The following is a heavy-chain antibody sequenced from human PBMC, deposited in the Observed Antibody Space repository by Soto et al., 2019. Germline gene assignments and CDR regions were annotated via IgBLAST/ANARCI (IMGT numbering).Heavy chain of an antibody. J-gene: IGHJ6*02. V-gene: IGHV1-18*01. D-gene: IGHD6-19*01. Sequence: QVQLVQSGAEVKKPGASVKVSCKASGYTFTSYGISWVRQAPGQGLEWMGWISAYHGNTNYAQKLQGRVTMTTDTYTSTAHKELRSLRADDTAVYCWARDQTLAVAGTIYYYYGMDVWGQGTTVTVSS. CDR2: ISAYHGNT. CDR1: GYTFTSYG. CDR3: ARDQTLAVAGTIYYYYGMDV.